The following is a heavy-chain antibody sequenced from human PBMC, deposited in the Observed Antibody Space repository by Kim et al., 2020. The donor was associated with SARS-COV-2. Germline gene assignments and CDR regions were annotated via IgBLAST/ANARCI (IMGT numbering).Heavy chain of an antibody. J-gene: IGHJ4*02. V-gene: IGHV3-7*01. Sequence: GGSLRLSCAASGFTFSSYWMSWVRQAPGKGLEWVANIKQDGSEKYYVDSVKGRFTISRDNAKNSLYLQMNSLRAEDTAVYYCARARVVVRGVTRYFDYWGQGTLVTVSS. D-gene: IGHD3-10*01. CDR1: GFTFSSYW. CDR2: IKQDGSEK. CDR3: ARARVVVRGVTRYFDY.